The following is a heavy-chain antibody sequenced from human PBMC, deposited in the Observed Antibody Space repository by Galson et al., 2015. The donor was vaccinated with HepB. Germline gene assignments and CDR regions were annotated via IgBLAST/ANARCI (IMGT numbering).Heavy chain of an antibody. J-gene: IGHJ6*02. CDR3: TRHHGFGESPPYYPYGMDV. D-gene: IGHD3-10*01. CDR1: GFTFSGSA. V-gene: IGHV3-73*01. Sequence: SLRLSCAASGFTFSGSAMHWVRQASGKGLEWVGRIRSKANSYATAYAASVKGRFTISRDDSKNTAYLQMNSLKTEDTAVYYCTRHHGFGESPPYYPYGMDVWGQGTTVTVSS. CDR2: IRSKANSYAT.